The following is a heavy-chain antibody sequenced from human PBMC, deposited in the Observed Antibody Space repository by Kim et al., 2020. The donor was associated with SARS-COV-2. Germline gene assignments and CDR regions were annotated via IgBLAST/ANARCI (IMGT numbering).Heavy chain of an antibody. D-gene: IGHD3-10*01. J-gene: IGHJ6*02. CDR2: IDPSGGSI. CDR1: GYTFTSYY. V-gene: IGHV1-46*01. CDR3: ARDLRTITVVRGATLDV. Sequence: ASVKVSCKASGYTFTSYYIHWVRQAPGQGLEWMGIIDPSGGSISYAQKFQGRVTMTRDTPTSTVYMEPSSLRSEDTAVYYCARDLRTITVVRGATLDVWGQGTTVTVSS.